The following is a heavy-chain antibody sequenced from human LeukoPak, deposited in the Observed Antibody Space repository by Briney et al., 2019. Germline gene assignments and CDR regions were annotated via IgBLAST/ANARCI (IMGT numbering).Heavy chain of an antibody. CDR2: IHSDGTT. D-gene: IGHD3-10*01. Sequence: SETLSLTCSVSGGSLTNYYWGWIRQPPGKGLEFIGYIHSDGTTNYDSSLQSRVAISLDKSKIQFSLRLYSVPAADTALYFCARLNFRGGEALHFDSWGQGTLVTVSS. CDR3: ARLNFRGGEALHFDS. CDR1: GGSLTNYY. J-gene: IGHJ4*02. V-gene: IGHV4-4*09.